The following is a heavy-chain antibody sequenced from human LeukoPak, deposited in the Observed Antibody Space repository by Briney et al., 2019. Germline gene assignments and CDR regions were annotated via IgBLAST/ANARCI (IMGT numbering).Heavy chain of an antibody. D-gene: IGHD2-15*01. CDR3: ARVGCSGGRCPGYGMDV. J-gene: IGHJ6*02. Sequence: GGSLRLSCAASGFTFSSYSMNWVRQAPGKGLEWVSSISSSSTYIYYADSVKGRFTISRDNATNSLCLQMNSLRVEDPAVYYCARVGCSGGRCPGYGMDVWGQGTTVTVSS. CDR1: GFTFSSYS. CDR2: ISSSSTYI. V-gene: IGHV3-21*01.